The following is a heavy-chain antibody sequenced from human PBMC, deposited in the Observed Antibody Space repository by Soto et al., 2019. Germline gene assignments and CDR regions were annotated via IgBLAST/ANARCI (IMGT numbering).Heavy chain of an antibody. D-gene: IGHD4-17*01. CDR3: ARTLYGDNVDY. V-gene: IGHV1-8*01. Sequence: ASVKVSCEASGYTFSTYDFNCVRQAPGQGLEWMGIINPSGDHTSYEQKFQGRVTMTRNTSISTAYMELSSLRSEDTAVYYCARTLYGDNVDYWGQGTLVTVSS. CDR2: INPSGDHT. CDR1: GYTFSTYD. J-gene: IGHJ4*02.